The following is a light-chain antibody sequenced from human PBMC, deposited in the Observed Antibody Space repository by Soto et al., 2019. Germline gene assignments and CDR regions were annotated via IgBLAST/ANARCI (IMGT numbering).Light chain of an antibody. J-gene: IGKJ5*01. CDR3: QQRDYWQVT. Sequence: EIVLTQSPVTLSLSPGERATLSCRASQSVSGYLASYQQKPGQAPRLLIYDVSDRATGIPARFSGSGSGTDFTLTISSLEPEDFAIYYCQQRDYWQVTFGQGTRLEIK. V-gene: IGKV3-11*01. CDR1: QSVSGY. CDR2: DVS.